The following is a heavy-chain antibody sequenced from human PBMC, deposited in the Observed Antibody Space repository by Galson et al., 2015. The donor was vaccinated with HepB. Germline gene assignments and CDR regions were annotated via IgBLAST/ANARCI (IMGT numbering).Heavy chain of an antibody. Sequence: SLRLSCAASGFIFSSSAMSWVRQAPGKGLEWVSGIGGSGITTYYADSVKGRFTISRDNSKNTLYLQMNSLRAEDTAVYYCARPKWATVIAFDIWGQGIMATVSS. J-gene: IGHJ3*02. CDR1: GFIFSSSA. CDR2: IGGSGITT. CDR3: ARPKWATVIAFDI. V-gene: IGHV3-23*01. D-gene: IGHD4-17*01.